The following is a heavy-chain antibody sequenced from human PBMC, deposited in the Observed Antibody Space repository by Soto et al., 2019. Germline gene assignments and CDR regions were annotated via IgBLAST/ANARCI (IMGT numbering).Heavy chain of an antibody. V-gene: IGHV1-3*04. Sequence: QVRLLQPGAEVKKPGASVKISCKPSGYTFTNYAIHWVRQAPGQSLEWMGWVDTGNGNTKYSQKFQDRGTITRDTFAKTADMELSRLRSEDTAVYYCARDAKWDPRGVEAQQDDSFHYWGQGTLVTVSS. J-gene: IGHJ4*02. CDR2: VDTGNGNT. CDR3: ARDAKWDPRGVEAQQDDSFHY. D-gene: IGHD1-26*01. CDR1: GYTFTNYA.